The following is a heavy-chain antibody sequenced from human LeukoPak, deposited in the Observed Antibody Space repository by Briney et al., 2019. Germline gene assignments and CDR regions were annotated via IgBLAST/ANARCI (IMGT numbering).Heavy chain of an antibody. J-gene: IGHJ4*02. CDR2: VNPNSGGT. D-gene: IGHD4-17*01. V-gene: IGHV1-2*02. CDR3: ARDFSNGGDYNLDS. Sequence: ASVKVSCKASGYTFTGYYMHWVRQAPGQGLEWMGWVNPNSGGTYYAQKFQGRVTMTRDTSISTAYMELSRLRSDDTAVYYCARDFSNGGDYNLDSWGQGTLVAVSS. CDR1: GYTFTGYY.